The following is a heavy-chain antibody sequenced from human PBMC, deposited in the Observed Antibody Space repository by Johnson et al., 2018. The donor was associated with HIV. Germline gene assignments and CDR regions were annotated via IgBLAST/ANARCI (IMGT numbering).Heavy chain of an antibody. V-gene: IGHV3-30*04. CDR1: AFTFSSYA. J-gene: IGHJ3*02. CDR3: AFEEPYSAAAGIDAFDI. Sequence: QVQLVESGGDVVQPGRSLRLSCAASAFTFSSYAMHWVRQAPGKGLEWVAVISYDASNKYYADSVKGRFTISRDNSKNTLYLQMNSLRAEDTAVYYCAFEEPYSAAAGIDAFDIWGQGTMVTVSS. D-gene: IGHD6-13*01. CDR2: ISYDASNK.